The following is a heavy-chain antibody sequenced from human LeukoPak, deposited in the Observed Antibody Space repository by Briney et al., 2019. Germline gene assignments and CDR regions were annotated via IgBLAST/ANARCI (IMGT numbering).Heavy chain of an antibody. V-gene: IGHV4-34*01. J-gene: IGHJ4*02. Sequence: PSETLSLTCAVYGGSFTGYSWSWIRQPPGKGLEWIGEITHSGVTNYNPSPKSRVTISVATSKNQFSLKLSSVTAADTAVYYCARGKAYDFWSGYYFFDYWGQGTLVTVSS. CDR2: ITHSGVT. CDR1: GGSFTGYS. D-gene: IGHD3-3*01. CDR3: ARGKAYDFWSGYYFFDY.